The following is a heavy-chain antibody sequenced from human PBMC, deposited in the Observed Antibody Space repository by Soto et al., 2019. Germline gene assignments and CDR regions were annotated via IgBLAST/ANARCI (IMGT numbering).Heavy chain of an antibody. J-gene: IGHJ4*02. CDR2: INTDGSST. Sequence: GGSLRLSCAASGFTFGSYWMHWVRQTPEKGLVWVSRINTDGSSTSYADSVKGRFTISRDNAKNTLYLQMNSLRAEDTAVYYCARDGNYFDFWGQGTLVTVSS. CDR1: GFTFGSYW. CDR3: ARDGNYFDF. V-gene: IGHV3-74*01. D-gene: IGHD1-1*01.